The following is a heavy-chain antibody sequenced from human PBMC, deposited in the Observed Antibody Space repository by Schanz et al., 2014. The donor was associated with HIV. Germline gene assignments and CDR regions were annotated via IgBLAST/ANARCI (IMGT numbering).Heavy chain of an antibody. CDR3: AKDLGSSGWYENYYGMDV. J-gene: IGHJ6*02. CDR2: LFGSNE. CDR1: GFSSSNSV. Sequence: QAQLVESGGGVVQPGGSLRLSCAASGFSSSNSVIHWVRQAPGKGLEWVAALFGSNEHYKESVKGRFTVSGDTSKNTLYLQMNSLRAEDTAVYYCAKDLGSSGWYENYYGMDVWGQGTTVIVSS. V-gene: IGHV3-30*04. D-gene: IGHD6-19*01.